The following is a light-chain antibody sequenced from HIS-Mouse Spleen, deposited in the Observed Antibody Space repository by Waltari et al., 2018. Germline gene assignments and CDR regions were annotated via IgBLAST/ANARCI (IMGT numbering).Light chain of an antibody. CDR1: ALPKKS. J-gene: IGLJ2*01. CDR3: YSTDSSDNQRV. V-gene: IGLV3-10*01. Sequence: SYELTQPPSVSVSPGQTARITCSGDALPKKSAYGYQQKSGQAPVLVIYEDSKRPPRLPGGFSGSSSGTMATLTISGAQVEDEADYYCYSTDSSDNQRVFGGGTKLTVL. CDR2: EDS.